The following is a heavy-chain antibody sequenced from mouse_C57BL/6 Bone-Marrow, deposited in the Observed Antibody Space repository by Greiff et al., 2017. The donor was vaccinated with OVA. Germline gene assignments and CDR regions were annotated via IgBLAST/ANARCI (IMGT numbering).Heavy chain of an antibody. V-gene: IGHV1-69*01. J-gene: IGHJ4*01. CDR2: IDPSDSYT. Sequence: QLQQPGAELVMPGASVKLSCKASGYTFTSYWMHWVKQRPGPGLEWIGEIDPSDSYTNYNQKFKGKSTLTVDKSSSTAYMQLSSLTSEDSAVYYCARGDYYGIGYAMDYWGQGTSVTVSS. CDR1: GYTFTSYW. CDR3: ARGDYYGIGYAMDY. D-gene: IGHD1-1*01.